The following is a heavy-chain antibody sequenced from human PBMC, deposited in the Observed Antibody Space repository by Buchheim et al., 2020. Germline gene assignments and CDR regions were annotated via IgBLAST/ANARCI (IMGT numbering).Heavy chain of an antibody. CDR2: ISGSDNRT. J-gene: IGHJ5*02. D-gene: IGHD6-6*01. Sequence: EVQLLESGGGLVQPGGPLRLSCAASGFTFSSYAMSWVRQAPGKGREWDSGISGSDNRTNNADSVKDRFTISRDTPKSTRFLQVNSLGADDTAVYYCAEWAYSTSRYPGWFDPWGQGTL. CDR3: AEWAYSTSRYPGWFDP. V-gene: IGHV3-23*01. CDR1: GFTFSSYA.